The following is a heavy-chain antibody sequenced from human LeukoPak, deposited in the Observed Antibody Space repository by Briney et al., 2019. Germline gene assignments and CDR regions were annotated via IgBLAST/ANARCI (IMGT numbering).Heavy chain of an antibody. J-gene: IGHJ4*02. Sequence: GGSLRLSCAASGFTFSSYGMHWVRQAPGKGLEWVAFIRYDGSNKYYADSVKGRFTISRDSSKNTLYLQMNSLRAEDTAVYYCAKDGARGIRFGKIPHYFDYWGQGTLVTVSS. CDR1: GFTFSSYG. D-gene: IGHD3-10*01. CDR2: IRYDGSNK. V-gene: IGHV3-30*02. CDR3: AKDGARGIRFGKIPHYFDY.